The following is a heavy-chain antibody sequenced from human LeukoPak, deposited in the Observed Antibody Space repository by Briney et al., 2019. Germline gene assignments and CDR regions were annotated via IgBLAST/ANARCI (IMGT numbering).Heavy chain of an antibody. CDR3: TTDRLFFQH. CDR2: LKSKADGGTI. V-gene: IGHV3-15*01. J-gene: IGHJ1*01. D-gene: IGHD4/OR15-4a*01. Sequence: GGSLRLSCEALGFNISNAWMSWVRQTPGKGLEWVGRLKSKADGGTIDFAAPVTDRFTISRDDSKNLTHLQLNSLKTEDSGVYFCTTDRLFFQHWGQGTVVTVS. CDR1: GFNISNAW.